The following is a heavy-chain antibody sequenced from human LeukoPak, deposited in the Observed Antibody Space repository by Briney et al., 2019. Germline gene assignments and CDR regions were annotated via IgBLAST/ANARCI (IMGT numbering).Heavy chain of an antibody. Sequence: ASVKVSCKASGGTFSSYAISWVRQAPGQGLEWVGGIIPIFGTANYAQKFQGRVTITTDESTSTAYMELSSLRSEDTAVYYCARVNDFWSGYTYYFDYWGQGTLVTVSS. CDR3: ARVNDFWSGYTYYFDY. CDR2: IIPIFGTA. J-gene: IGHJ4*02. D-gene: IGHD3-3*01. CDR1: GGTFSSYA. V-gene: IGHV1-69*05.